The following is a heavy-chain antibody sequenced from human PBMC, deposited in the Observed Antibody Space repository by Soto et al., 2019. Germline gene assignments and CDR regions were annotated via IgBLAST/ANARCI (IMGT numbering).Heavy chain of an antibody. CDR2: ISYDGSNK. J-gene: IGHJ4*02. D-gene: IGHD3-10*01. CDR1: GFTFSSYA. CDR3: ATSVGSGSCLDFDW. Sequence: QVQLVESGGGVVQPGRSLRLSCAASGFTFSSYAMHWVRQAPGKGLEWVAVISYDGSNKYYADSVKGRFTISRDNSKNSLYLQMIRLRAEDTTVYYCATSVGSGSCLDFDWWGQGILIAVSS. V-gene: IGHV3-30-3*01.